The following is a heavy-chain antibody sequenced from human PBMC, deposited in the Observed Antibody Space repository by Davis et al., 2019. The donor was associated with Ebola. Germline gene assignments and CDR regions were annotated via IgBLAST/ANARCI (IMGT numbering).Heavy chain of an antibody. Sequence: ASVKVSCKASAYTFTSYYMHWVRQAPGQGLEWMGIINPSGGSTSYAQKFQGRVTMTRDTSTSTVYMELSSLRSEDTAVYYCARGIDPDGSGWYGTWFDPWGQGTLVTVSS. CDR2: INPSGGST. V-gene: IGHV1-46*01. CDR3: ARGIDPDGSGWYGTWFDP. D-gene: IGHD6-19*01. J-gene: IGHJ5*02. CDR1: AYTFTSYY.